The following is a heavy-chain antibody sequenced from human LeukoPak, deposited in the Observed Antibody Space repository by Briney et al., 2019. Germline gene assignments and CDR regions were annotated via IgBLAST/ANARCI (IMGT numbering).Heavy chain of an antibody. CDR3: ASSGFIYCYGMDV. Sequence: SETLSLTCTVSGGSISSYYWSWIRQPPGKGLEWIGYIYYSGSTNYNPSLKSRVTISVDTSKNQFSLKLSSVTAADTAVYYCASSGFIYCYGMDVWGKGTTVTVSS. D-gene: IGHD6-19*01. J-gene: IGHJ6*04. CDR2: IYYSGST. CDR1: GGSISSYY. V-gene: IGHV4-59*01.